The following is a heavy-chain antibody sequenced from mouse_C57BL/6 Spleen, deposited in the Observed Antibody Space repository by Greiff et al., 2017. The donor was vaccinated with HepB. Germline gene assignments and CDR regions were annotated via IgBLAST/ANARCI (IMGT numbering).Heavy chain of an antibody. CDR3: ARGIRDYFDY. V-gene: IGHV1-4*01. CDR1: GYTFTSYT. CDR2: INPSSGYT. Sequence: QVHVKQSGAELARPGASVKMSCKASGYTFTSYTMHWVKQRPGQGLEWIGYINPSSGYTKYNQKFKDKATLTADKSSSTAYMQLSSLTSEDSAVYYCARGIRDYFDYWGQGTTLTVSS. J-gene: IGHJ2*01.